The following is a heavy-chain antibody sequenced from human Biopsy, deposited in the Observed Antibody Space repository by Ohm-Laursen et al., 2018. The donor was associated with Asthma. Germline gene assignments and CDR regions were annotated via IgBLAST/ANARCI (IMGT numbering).Heavy chain of an antibody. D-gene: IGHD3-10*01. J-gene: IGHJ4*02. V-gene: IGHV3-33*05. CDR3: ARGWDYSGRSGFDY. Sequence: SLRLSCSASGFTFSSYGMDWVRQAPGKGLEWVGLMSYDGSIKDYADSVKGRFTISRDNSMNTLYLHMNSLRVEDTAVYYCARGWDYSGRSGFDYWGQGTLVTVSS. CDR1: GFTFSSYG. CDR2: MSYDGSIK.